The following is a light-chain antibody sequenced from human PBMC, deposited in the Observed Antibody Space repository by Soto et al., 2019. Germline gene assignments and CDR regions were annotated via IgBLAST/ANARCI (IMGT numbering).Light chain of an antibody. CDR3: KSYAGSNTYV. J-gene: IGLJ1*01. CDR2: EVV. CDR1: KNDIGVYDF. V-gene: IGLV2-8*01. Sequence: VLTQPPSASGSPGQSVTISCTGTKNDIGVYDFVSWYQHHPGKAPRLIIYEVVQRPSGVPDRFPGSKSGNTASLTVSGLQAADEADYFCKSYAGSNTYVFGSGTKVTVL.